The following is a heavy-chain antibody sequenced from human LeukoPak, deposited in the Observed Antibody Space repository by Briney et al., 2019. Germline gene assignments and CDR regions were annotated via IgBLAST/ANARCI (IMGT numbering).Heavy chain of an antibody. J-gene: IGHJ4*02. D-gene: IGHD3-10*01. CDR1: GFTFSSYG. V-gene: IGHV3-30*18. Sequence: GGSLRLSCAASGFTFSSYGMHWVRQAPGKGLEWVAAISYDGSNKYYADSVKGRFTISRDNSKNTLYLQMNSLRAEDTAVYYCAKGRGPPYYFDYWGQGTLVTVSS. CDR3: AKGRGPPYYFDY. CDR2: ISYDGSNK.